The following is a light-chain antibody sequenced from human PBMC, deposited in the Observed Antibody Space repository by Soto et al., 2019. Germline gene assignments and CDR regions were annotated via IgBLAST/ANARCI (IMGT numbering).Light chain of an antibody. J-gene: IGLJ1*01. CDR2: DVT. V-gene: IGLV2-11*01. Sequence: QPVLTQPRSVSGSPGQPVTISSTGTSSDIGGYDSVSCYQQQPGKALKFLIYDVTKRPPGVPNRYASSKSGQVASLTISGLQAEDEADYYCCSYLGSYSYVFGTGTKVTVL. CDR3: CSYLGSYSYV. CDR1: SSDIGGYDS.